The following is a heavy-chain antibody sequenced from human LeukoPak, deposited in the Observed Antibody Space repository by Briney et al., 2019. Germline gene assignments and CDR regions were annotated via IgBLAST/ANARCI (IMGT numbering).Heavy chain of an antibody. D-gene: IGHD5-18*01. CDR1: GFTFSSYW. V-gene: IGHV3-7*01. CDR2: IKQDGSEK. J-gene: IGHJ4*02. CDR3: ARDSGAMVTGFDY. Sequence: GGSLRLSCAASGFTFSSYWMSWVRQALGKGLEWVANIKQDGSEKYYVDSVKGRFTISRDNAKNSLYLQMNSLRAEDTAVYYCARDSGAMVTGFDYWGQGTLVTVSS.